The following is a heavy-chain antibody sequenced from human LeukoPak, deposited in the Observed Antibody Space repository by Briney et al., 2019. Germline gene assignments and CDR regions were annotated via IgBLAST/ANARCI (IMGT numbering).Heavy chain of an antibody. CDR1: GFTFSSYA. CDR3: AKDGYDSSGSWYFDY. Sequence: AGGSLRLSCAASGFTFSSYAMHWVRQAPGKGLEWVSGISWNSGSIGYADSVKGRFTISRDNAKNSLYLQMNSLRAEDTALYYCAKDGYDSSGSWYFDYWGQGTLVTVSS. CDR2: ISWNSGSI. J-gene: IGHJ4*02. V-gene: IGHV3-9*01. D-gene: IGHD3-22*01.